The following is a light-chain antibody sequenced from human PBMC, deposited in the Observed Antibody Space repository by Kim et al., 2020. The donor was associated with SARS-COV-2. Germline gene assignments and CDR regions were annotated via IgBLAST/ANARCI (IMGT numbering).Light chain of an antibody. CDR3: LQHSTYPIT. CDR1: QDIRND. Sequence: ASVGNRVTIPCRASQDIRNDLGWYQQNPGRAPKRLIYGASSLQSGVPSRFSGSGSGTEFTLTISSVQPEDFATYFCLQHSTYPITFGQGTRLEIK. V-gene: IGKV1-17*01. J-gene: IGKJ5*01. CDR2: GAS.